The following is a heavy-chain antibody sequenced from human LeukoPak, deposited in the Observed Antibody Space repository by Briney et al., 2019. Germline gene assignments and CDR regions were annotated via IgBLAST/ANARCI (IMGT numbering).Heavy chain of an antibody. CDR1: GLTFNNYW. J-gene: IGHJ3*02. CDR2: IKQDGSEK. CDR3: ARDRGTFYFDTTSHFDAFDI. Sequence: GGSLRLSCAASGLTFNNYWMNWVRQAPGKGLEWVANIKQDGSEKYYADSVKGRFTISRDNAKNSLYLQMNSLRAEDTAVFYCARDRGTFYFDTTSHFDAFDIWGQGTMVTVSS. V-gene: IGHV3-7*01. D-gene: IGHD3-22*01.